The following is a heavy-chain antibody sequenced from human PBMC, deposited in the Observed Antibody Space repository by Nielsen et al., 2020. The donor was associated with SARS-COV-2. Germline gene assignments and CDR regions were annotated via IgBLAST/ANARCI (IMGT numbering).Heavy chain of an antibody. D-gene: IGHD3-3*01. J-gene: IGHJ4*02. CDR1: GFTFSSHA. CDR3: ARDRGMYYNFWRGFDF. V-gene: IGHV3-30*19. CDR2: FPNDVTNK. Sequence: GESLKISCAASGFTFSSHAMHSVLQAPGKGLEWVALFPNDVTNKYYADSVKGRFTISRDTSNSTLYLQMNSLRAEDTALYYCARDRGMYYNFWRGFDFWGQGTRVTVSS.